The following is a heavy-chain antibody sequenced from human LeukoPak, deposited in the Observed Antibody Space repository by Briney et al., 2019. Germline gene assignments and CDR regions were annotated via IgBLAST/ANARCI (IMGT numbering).Heavy chain of an antibody. CDR3: ARDRVYYYDSSGHGYNAFDI. D-gene: IGHD3-22*01. J-gene: IGHJ3*02. CDR2: INPSGGST. Sequence: ASVKVSCKASGYTFTSYYMHWVRQAPGQGLEWMGIINPSGGSTSYPQKFQGRATMTRDTSTSTVYMELSSLRSEDTAVYYCARDRVYYYDSSGHGYNAFDIWGQGTMVTVSS. V-gene: IGHV1-46*01. CDR1: GYTFTSYY.